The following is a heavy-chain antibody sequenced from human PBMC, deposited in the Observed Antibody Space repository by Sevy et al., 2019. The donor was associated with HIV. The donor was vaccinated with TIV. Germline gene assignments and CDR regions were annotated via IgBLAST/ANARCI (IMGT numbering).Heavy chain of an antibody. CDR3: TGHWPFTGDILTGYLDY. V-gene: IGHV5-51*01. Sequence: GESLKISCKISGYTFTNYWIAWVRLMPGRGLEWMGVIHPADSDTRYSPSFQGHVTISADQSSSTSYLQWGSLEASDRAMYYCTGHWPFTGDILTGYLDYWGQGTLVTVSS. CDR1: GYTFTNYW. CDR2: IHPADSDT. D-gene: IGHD3-9*01. J-gene: IGHJ4*02.